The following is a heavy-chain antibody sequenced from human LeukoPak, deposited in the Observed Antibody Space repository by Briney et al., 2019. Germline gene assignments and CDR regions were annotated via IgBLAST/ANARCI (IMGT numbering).Heavy chain of an antibody. V-gene: IGHV5-51*01. CDR1: GYSFTSYW. D-gene: IGHD2-8*02. CDR2: IYPGDSDT. Sequence: GESLKISCKGSGYSFTSYWIGWVRQMPGKVLEWMGIIYPGDSDTRYSPSFQGQVTISADKSISTAYLQWSSLKASDTAMYYCASHTGFYYYGMDVWGQGTTVTVSS. J-gene: IGHJ6*02. CDR3: ASHTGFYYYGMDV.